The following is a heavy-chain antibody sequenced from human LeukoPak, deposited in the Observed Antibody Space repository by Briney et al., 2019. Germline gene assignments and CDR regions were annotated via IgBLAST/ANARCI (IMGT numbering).Heavy chain of an antibody. Sequence: GASVKVSCKASGYTFTGYYMHWVRQAPGQGLEWMGWINPNSGGTNYAQKFQGRVTMTRDTSISTAYMELSRLRSDDTAVYYCARDRQPNPSGYLDAFDIWGQGTMVTVSS. CDR2: INPNSGGT. D-gene: IGHD3-22*01. CDR3: ARDRQPNPSGYLDAFDI. CDR1: GYTFTGYY. J-gene: IGHJ3*02. V-gene: IGHV1-2*02.